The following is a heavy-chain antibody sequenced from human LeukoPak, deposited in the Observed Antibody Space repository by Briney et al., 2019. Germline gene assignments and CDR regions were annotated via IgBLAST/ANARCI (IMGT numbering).Heavy chain of an antibody. D-gene: IGHD6-19*01. CDR2: INHSGST. V-gene: IGHV4-30-4*08. J-gene: IGHJ6*03. CDR3: ARRASSGWYYYYYMDV. Sequence: SQTLSLTCTVSGGSISSGDYYWSWIRQPPGKGLEWIGEINHSGSTNYNPSLKSRVTISVDTSKNQFSLKLSSVTAADTAVYYCARRASSGWYYYYYMDVWGKGTTVTVSS. CDR1: GGSISSGDYY.